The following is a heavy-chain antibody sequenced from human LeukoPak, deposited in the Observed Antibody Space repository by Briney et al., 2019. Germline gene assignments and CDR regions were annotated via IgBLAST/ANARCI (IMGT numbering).Heavy chain of an antibody. CDR2: ISSSSYTI. Sequence: PGKSLRLSCATSGFIFSNYAFHWVRQAPGKGLEWVSYISSSSYTIYYADSVKGRFTISRDNAKNSLYLQMNSLRPDDTAVYYCYSNSGYQDYWGQGTLVTVSS. V-gene: IGHV3-48*04. J-gene: IGHJ4*02. CDR1: GFIFSNYA. CDR3: YSNSGYQDY. D-gene: IGHD3-22*01.